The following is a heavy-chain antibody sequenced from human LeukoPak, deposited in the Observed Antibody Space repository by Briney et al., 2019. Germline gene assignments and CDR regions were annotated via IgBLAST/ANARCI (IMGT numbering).Heavy chain of an antibody. CDR3: ARGVGSSWYGD. V-gene: IGHV4-30-4*01. D-gene: IGHD6-13*01. CDR1: GGSISSGDYY. J-gene: IGHJ4*02. Sequence: SHTLSLTCTVSGGSISSGDYYWTWIRQPPGKGLEWIRYIYYSGSTYYNPSLKSRLTISVNTSKKQFSLKLTSVTAADTAVYFCARGVGSSWYGDWGQGTLVTVSS. CDR2: IYYSGST.